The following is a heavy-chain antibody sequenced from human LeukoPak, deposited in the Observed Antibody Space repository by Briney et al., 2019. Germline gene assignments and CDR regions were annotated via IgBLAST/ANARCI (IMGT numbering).Heavy chain of an antibody. J-gene: IGHJ5*02. Sequence: KPSETLSLTCTVSGGSISSGGYYWSWIRQHPGKGLEWIGYIYYSGSTYYNPSLKSRVTISVDTSKNQFSLKLSSVTAADTAVYYCARCSSSLRWFDPWGQGTLVTVSS. CDR2: IYYSGST. V-gene: IGHV4-31*03. CDR1: GGSISSGGYY. D-gene: IGHD6-6*01. CDR3: ARCSSSLRWFDP.